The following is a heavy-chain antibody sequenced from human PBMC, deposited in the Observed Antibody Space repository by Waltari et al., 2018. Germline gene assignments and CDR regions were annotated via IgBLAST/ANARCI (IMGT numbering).Heavy chain of an antibody. Sequence: QVQLVESGGGVVQPGGSLRLSCAASGFTFSSYGMHWVRQAPGKGLGWVAFIRYDGSNKYYADSVKGRFTISRDNSKNTLYLQMNSLRAEDTAVYYCAKGSRAAPNDYWGQGTLVTVSS. CDR2: IRYDGSNK. CDR3: AKGSRAAPNDY. V-gene: IGHV3-30*02. CDR1: GFTFSSYG. D-gene: IGHD2-15*01. J-gene: IGHJ4*02.